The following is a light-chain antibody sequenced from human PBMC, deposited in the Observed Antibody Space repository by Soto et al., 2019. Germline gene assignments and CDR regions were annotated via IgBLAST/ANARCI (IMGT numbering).Light chain of an antibody. CDR1: QSVSSSY. V-gene: IGKV3-20*01. CDR2: GAS. Sequence: NALRPSPGRQALSPGERATLSCRASQSVSSSYLAWYQQKPGQAPRLLIYGASSRATGIPDRFSGSGSETDFTLTISRLEPEDFAVYYCQQYGSSGTFGQGTKVDI. J-gene: IGKJ1*01. CDR3: QQYGSSGT.